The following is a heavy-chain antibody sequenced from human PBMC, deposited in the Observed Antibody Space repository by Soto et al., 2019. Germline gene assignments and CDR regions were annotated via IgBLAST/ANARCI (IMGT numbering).Heavy chain of an antibody. CDR1: GFIFSNAW. V-gene: IGHV3-15*07. J-gene: IGHJ4*02. CDR3: FSDGNDKVAHAPY. Sequence: PGGSLRLSCAGSGFIFSNAWMNWVRQPPGKGLEWVGRIKSKIDGGTVDYSEPVKGRFTLTRDDSKNSVYLEMNSLRTEDTALYYFFSDGNDKVAHAPYGAQEPLVTVPS. D-gene: IGHD3-10*01. CDR2: IKSKIDGGTV.